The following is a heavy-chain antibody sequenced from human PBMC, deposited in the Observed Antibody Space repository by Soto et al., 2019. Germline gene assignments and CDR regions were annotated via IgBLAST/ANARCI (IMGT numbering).Heavy chain of an antibody. Sequence: PGGSLRLSCTTSGFTFSNAWMSWVRQAPGKGLEWLGRIKTNSDGGTTDYGAPVKGRFTISRDDSKNTLYLQMNSLNTEDTAVYYCTLRNDWIEIDYWGQGTLVTVSS. V-gene: IGHV3-15*01. CDR2: IKTNSDGGTT. CDR3: TLRNDWIEIDY. J-gene: IGHJ4*02. CDR1: GFTFSNAW. D-gene: IGHD2-2*03.